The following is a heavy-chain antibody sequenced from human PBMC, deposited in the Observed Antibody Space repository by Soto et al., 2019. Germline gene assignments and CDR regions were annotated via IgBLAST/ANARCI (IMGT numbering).Heavy chain of an antibody. CDR2: INAHSGGT. J-gene: IGHJ5*02. V-gene: IGHV1-2*02. Sequence: ASVKVSCKASGFSFTGYYIHWLRQAPGQGLEWMGWINAHSGGTEYAQKFQGRVTLTRDTSIATAYLTLTSLTSDDTALYYCAKDLTRQLAYWLDPWGKGTQATVS. D-gene: IGHD6-6*01. CDR1: GFSFTGYY. CDR3: AKDLTRQLAYWLDP.